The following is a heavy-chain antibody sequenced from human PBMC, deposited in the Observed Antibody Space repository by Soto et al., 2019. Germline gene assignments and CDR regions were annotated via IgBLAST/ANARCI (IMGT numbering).Heavy chain of an antibody. V-gene: IGHV4-31*03. D-gene: IGHD3-22*01. J-gene: IGHJ6*02. CDR2: IYYSGST. Sequence: SETLSLTCTVSGGSISSGGYYWSWSRQHPGKGLEWIGYIYYSGSTYYNPSLKSRVTISVDTSKNQFSLKLSSVTAADTAVYYCAREVNYYDSSGSLYYYYGMDVWGQGTTVTVSS. CDR3: AREVNYYDSSGSLYYYYGMDV. CDR1: GGSISSGGYY.